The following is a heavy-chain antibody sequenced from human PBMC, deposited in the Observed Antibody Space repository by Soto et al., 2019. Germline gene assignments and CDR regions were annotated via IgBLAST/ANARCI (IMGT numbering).Heavy chain of an antibody. D-gene: IGHD2-15*01. CDR2: ISYDGSNK. V-gene: IGHV3-30-3*01. Sequence: GGSLRLSCAASGFTFSSYAMPWVRQAPGKGLEWVAVISYDGSNKDYADSVKGRFTSSRDNSKNTLYLQMNSLRAEDTAVYYCAAIPASIVVVVADTSDYWGQGTLVTVCS. J-gene: IGHJ4*02. CDR1: GFTFSSYA. CDR3: AAIPASIVVVVADTSDY.